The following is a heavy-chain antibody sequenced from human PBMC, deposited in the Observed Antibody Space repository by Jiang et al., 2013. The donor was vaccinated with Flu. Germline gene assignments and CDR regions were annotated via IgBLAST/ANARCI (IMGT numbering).Heavy chain of an antibody. D-gene: IGHD3-9*01. CDR3: VRLGYYKPSPYGLPYGLDV. CDR1: GYSFSDYY. CDR2: VDPEDGET. J-gene: IGHJ6*02. V-gene: IGHV1-69-2*01. Sequence: SGAEVKKPGATVKISCKVSGYSFSDYYLHWVQQAPGKGLEWMGFVDPEDGETMYAEKFQGRVTISADTSIDTAYMELNSLRSEDTAIFFCVRLGYYKPSPYGLPYGLDVWGQGTTVTVSS.